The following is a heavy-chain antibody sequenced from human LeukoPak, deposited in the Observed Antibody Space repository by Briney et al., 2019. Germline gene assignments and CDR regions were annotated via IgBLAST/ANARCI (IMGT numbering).Heavy chain of an antibody. V-gene: IGHV3-11*01. D-gene: IGHD3-22*01. Sequence: GGSLRLSCAASGFTFSDYYMSWIRQAPGKGLEWVSYISSSGSTIYYADSVKGRFTISRDNAKNPLYLQMNSLRAEDTAVYYCARELKEFSPLHYYDSSGYFDYWGQGTLVTVSS. CDR1: GFTFSDYY. CDR2: ISSSGSTI. J-gene: IGHJ4*02. CDR3: ARELKEFSPLHYYDSSGYFDY.